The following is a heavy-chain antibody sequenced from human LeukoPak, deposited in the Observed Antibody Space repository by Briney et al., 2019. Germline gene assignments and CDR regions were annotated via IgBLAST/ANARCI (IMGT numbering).Heavy chain of an antibody. CDR2: ISSSGSTI. CDR3: ARGGYCSGGRCYGGDY. CDR1: GFTFSSYE. J-gene: IGHJ4*02. D-gene: IGHD2-15*01. Sequence: GGSLRLSCAASGFTFSSYEMNWVRQAPGKGLEWVSYISSSGSTIYYADSVKGRFTISRDNAKNSLYLQMNSLRAEDTAMYYCARGGYCSGGRCYGGDYWGQGTLVTVSS. V-gene: IGHV3-48*03.